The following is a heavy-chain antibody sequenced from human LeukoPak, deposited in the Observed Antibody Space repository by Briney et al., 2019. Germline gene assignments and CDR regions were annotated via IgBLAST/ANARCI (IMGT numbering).Heavy chain of an antibody. CDR1: GFTFSSYA. J-gene: IGHJ4*02. CDR2: ISGSGVST. Sequence: GGSLRLSCAASGFTFSSYAMSWVRQAPGKGLEWVSSISGSGVSTYYADAVKGRFTISRDNSKNTLYLQMNSLRAEDTALYYCAKVVLHSRPPDYWDQGTLVTVSS. V-gene: IGHV3-23*01. CDR3: AKVVLHSRPPDY. D-gene: IGHD6-13*01.